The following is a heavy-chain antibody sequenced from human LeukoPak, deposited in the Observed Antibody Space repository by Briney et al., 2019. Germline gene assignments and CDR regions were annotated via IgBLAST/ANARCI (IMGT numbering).Heavy chain of an antibody. CDR2: ISSSSSTI. CDR3: ARAGCGYQLLCGGYFDY. Sequence: PGGSLRLSCEASGFTFSSYSMNWVRQAPGKGLEWVSYISSSSSTIYYADSVKGRFTISRDNAKNSLYLQMNSLRAEDTAVYYCARAGCGYQLLCGGYFDYWGQGTLVTVSS. J-gene: IGHJ4*02. D-gene: IGHD2-2*01. V-gene: IGHV3-48*01. CDR1: GFTFSSYS.